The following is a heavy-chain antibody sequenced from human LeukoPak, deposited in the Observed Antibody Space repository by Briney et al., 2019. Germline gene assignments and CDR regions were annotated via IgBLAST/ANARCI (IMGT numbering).Heavy chain of an antibody. D-gene: IGHD4-23*01. CDR2: INPSGGST. CDR3: ARDSDSGKDAFDS. J-gene: IGHJ3*02. Sequence: ASVTVSCKASGYTFTSYYMHWVRQAPGQGLEWMGLINPSGGSTIYAQKFQGRVTMTRDMSTSTVYMELSSLRSEDTAVYYGARDSDSGKDAFDSRGPGTMVT. V-gene: IGHV1-46*01. CDR1: GYTFTSYY.